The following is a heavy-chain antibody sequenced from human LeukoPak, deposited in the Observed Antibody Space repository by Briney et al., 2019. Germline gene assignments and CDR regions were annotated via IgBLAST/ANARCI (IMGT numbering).Heavy chain of an antibody. V-gene: IGHV4-39*01. CDR2: IYYSGSA. CDR3: ARHGPYSSSWYTPMDY. CDR1: GGSISSTSYY. D-gene: IGHD6-13*01. J-gene: IGHJ4*02. Sequence: SETLSLTGTVSGGSISSTSYYWGWIRQPPGKGLEWIGSIYYSGSAYYNPSLKSRVTISVDTSKNQFSLKLSSVTAADTAVFYCARHGPYSSSWYTPMDYWGQGTLVTVSS.